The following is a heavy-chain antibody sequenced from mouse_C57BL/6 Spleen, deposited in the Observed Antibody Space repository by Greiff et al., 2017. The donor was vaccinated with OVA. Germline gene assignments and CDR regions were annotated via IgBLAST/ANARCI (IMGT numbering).Heavy chain of an antibody. D-gene: IGHD2-4*01. CDR2: ISSGSSTI. CDR1: GFTFSDYG. CDR3: ARGNDYDDYYAMDD. Sequence: EVHLVESGGGLVKPGGSLKLSCAASGFTFSDYGMHWVRQAPEKGLEWVAYISSGSSTIYYADTVKGRFTISRDNAKNTLFLQRTSLMSEDTAMYYCARGNDYDDYYAMDDWGQGTSVTVSS. J-gene: IGHJ4*01. V-gene: IGHV5-17*01.